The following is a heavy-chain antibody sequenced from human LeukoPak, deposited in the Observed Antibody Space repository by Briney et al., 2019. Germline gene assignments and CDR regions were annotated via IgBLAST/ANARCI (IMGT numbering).Heavy chain of an antibody. J-gene: IGHJ4*02. CDR1: GFTFSAYW. CDR2: INSDGGNT. CDR3: AGSSGYSYGYIDY. D-gene: IGHD5-18*01. V-gene: IGHV3-74*01. Sequence: PGGSLRLSCAASGFTFSAYWIHWVRQAPGKGLVWVSRINSDGGNTVYADSAKGRFTISRDNVKNTVYLQMNSLRAEDTAVYYCAGSSGYSYGYIDYWGQGTLVTVSS.